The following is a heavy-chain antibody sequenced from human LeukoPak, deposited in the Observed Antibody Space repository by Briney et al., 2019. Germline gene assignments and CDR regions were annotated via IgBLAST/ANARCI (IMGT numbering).Heavy chain of an antibody. CDR3: AKAWSSYYYYFDY. Sequence: QPGGSLRLSCAASGFTFDDYAMPWVRQAPGKGLEWVSGISWNSGSIGYADSVKGRFTISRDNAKNSLYLQMNSLRAEDTALYYCAKAWSSYYYYFDYWGQGTLVTVSS. J-gene: IGHJ4*02. CDR2: ISWNSGSI. CDR1: GFTFDDYA. D-gene: IGHD3-3*01. V-gene: IGHV3-9*01.